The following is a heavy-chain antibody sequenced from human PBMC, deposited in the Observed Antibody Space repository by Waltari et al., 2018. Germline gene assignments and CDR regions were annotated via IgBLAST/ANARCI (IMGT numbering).Heavy chain of an antibody. D-gene: IGHD6-19*01. J-gene: IGHJ3*02. CDR3: ASRLPKWLAAFDM. Sequence: EVQLVQSGAEVKKPGESLMISCQGSGYSFCSYWIGWVRQMPGKGLEWMGIIYPGDSDTKYSPSFQGQVTISADKSISTAYLQWSSLKASDTAMYYCASRLPKWLAAFDMWGQGTLVTVSS. CDR2: IYPGDSDT. V-gene: IGHV5-51*01. CDR1: GYSFCSYW.